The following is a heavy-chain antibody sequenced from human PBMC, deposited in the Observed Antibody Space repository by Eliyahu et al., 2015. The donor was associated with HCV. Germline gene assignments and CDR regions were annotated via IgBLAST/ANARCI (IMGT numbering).Heavy chain of an antibody. D-gene: IGHD3-10*01. CDR2: INHRGST. J-gene: IGHJ4*02. V-gene: IGHV4-34*02. CDR1: GGSFRDYY. CDR3: AGARRRRFGELESDY. Sequence: QVQLQQWGAGLLKPSETLSLTCAVYGGSFRDYYWTWIRQPPGKGLEWIGEINHRGSTNYNPSLKSRVTISVDTSKNQFSLKLSSVTAADTGLYYCAGARRRRFGELESDYWGQGTLVTVSS.